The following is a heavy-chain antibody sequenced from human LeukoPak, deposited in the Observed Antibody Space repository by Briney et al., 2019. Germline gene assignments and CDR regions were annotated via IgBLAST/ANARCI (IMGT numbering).Heavy chain of an antibody. CDR1: GGSISGYY. V-gene: IGHV4-4*07. J-gene: IGHJ5*02. CDR3: AKHYSWNSVFDP. CDR2: IYTDGTT. Sequence: SETLSLTCTVSGGSISGYYWSWIRQTAGEGLEWIGQIYTDGTTDYNPSLKSRVTMSLDTPKSQFSLKVTSVTAADTAVYYCAKHYSWNSVFDPWGQGTLVTVSS. D-gene: IGHD1/OR15-1a*01.